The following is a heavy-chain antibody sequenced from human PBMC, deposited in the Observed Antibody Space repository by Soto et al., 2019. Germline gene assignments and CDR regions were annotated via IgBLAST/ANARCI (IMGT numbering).Heavy chain of an antibody. Sequence: QVQLIQSGAEVKTSGSSVKVSCKALGGPSNNYGDSWVRQAPGQGFEWMGWINPKTRGTNYAQKFQGRVTMTRDTSNSTAYMELRGLRSDDTAVYYCARVTLKAGNWFDPWGQGTLVTVSS. CDR3: ARVTLKAGNWFDP. CDR1: GGPSNNYG. V-gene: IGHV1-2*02. J-gene: IGHJ5*02. CDR2: INPKTRGT.